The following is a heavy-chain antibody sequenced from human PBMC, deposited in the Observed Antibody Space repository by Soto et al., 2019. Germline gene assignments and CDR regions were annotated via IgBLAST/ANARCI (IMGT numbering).Heavy chain of an antibody. J-gene: IGHJ4*02. CDR3: DRYHY. Sequence: LLTRSLTCTVGDGCRSRGDHYHSWIRQPPGKGLEWIGYIYYSGSTYYNPSLKSRVTISVDTSKNQCSLKLSSVTAADTAGYYCDRYHYWGQVTLVTVSS. V-gene: IGHV4-30-4*01. CDR1: DGCRSRGDHY. CDR2: IYYSGST.